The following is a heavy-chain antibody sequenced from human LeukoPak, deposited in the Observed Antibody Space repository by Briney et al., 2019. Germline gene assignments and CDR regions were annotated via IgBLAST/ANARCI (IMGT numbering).Heavy chain of an antibody. CDR3: ARHIVWTQWELEEFDS. CDR1: DGSVSSSNW. CDR2: ICHSVTT. D-gene: IGHD1-26*01. J-gene: IGHJ5*01. Sequence: SGTLSLTCAVSDGSVSSSNWWSWVRQPPGKGLEWIGEICHSVTTNYHPSLKSRVTISVDKSKNQLSLKLSSVTAADTAVYYCARHIVWTQWELEEFDSWGHGTLVTVSS. V-gene: IGHV4-4*02.